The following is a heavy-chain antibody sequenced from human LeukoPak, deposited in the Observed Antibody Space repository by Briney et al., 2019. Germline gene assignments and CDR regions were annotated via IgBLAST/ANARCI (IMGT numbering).Heavy chain of an antibody. CDR2: LRYDGSNE. CDR1: GITFSSYA. CDR3: AKEYSSGWYYFDY. V-gene: IGHV3-30*02. J-gene: IGHJ4*02. D-gene: IGHD6-19*01. Sequence: GSLRLSCAASGITFSSYALHWVRQAPGKGPEWVASLRYDGSNEYYADSVKGRFTISRDNSKNTLHLQMNNLRAEDMAVYYCAKEYSSGWYYFDYWGQGTLVTVSS.